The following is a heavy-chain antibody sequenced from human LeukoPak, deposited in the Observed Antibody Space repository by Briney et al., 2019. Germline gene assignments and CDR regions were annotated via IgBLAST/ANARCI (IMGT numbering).Heavy chain of an antibody. Sequence: PSETLSLTCTVSGGSISSYYWSWIRQPPGKGLEWIGYIYYSGSTNYNPSLKGRVTISVDTSKNQFSLKLSSVTAADTAVYYCARAAYYDILTGYPMWYFDYWGQGTLVTVSS. J-gene: IGHJ4*02. D-gene: IGHD3-9*01. CDR2: IYYSGST. CDR3: ARAAYYDILTGYPMWYFDY. V-gene: IGHV4-59*01. CDR1: GGSISSYY.